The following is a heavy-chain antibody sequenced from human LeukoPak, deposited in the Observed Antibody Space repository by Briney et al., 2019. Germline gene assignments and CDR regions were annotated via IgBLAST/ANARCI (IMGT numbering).Heavy chain of an antibody. Sequence: PSETLSLTRSVSGASITRYYWNWIRQSPGKGLEWIAYTYYSGTTNYNPSLKSRVTISVDTSKNQFSPKLSSVTAADTAVYYCARVGVNYYDSSGYQINYFDYWGQGTLVTVSS. V-gene: IGHV4-59*01. D-gene: IGHD3-22*01. CDR2: TYYSGTT. CDR1: GASITRYY. J-gene: IGHJ4*02. CDR3: ARVGVNYYDSSGYQINYFDY.